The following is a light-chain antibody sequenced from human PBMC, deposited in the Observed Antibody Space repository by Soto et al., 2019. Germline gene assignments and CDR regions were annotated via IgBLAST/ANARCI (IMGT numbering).Light chain of an antibody. Sequence: DIQMTQSPSSLSASVGDRVIITCRASQSISNYLNWYQQKPGRAPKVLISGASALQSGVPSRFSGSGSGTDFTLTISSLQPEDFATYYCQQSYSIPPLSFDGGTKVEIK. J-gene: IGKJ4*01. CDR3: QQSYSIPPLS. V-gene: IGKV1-39*01. CDR2: GAS. CDR1: QSISNY.